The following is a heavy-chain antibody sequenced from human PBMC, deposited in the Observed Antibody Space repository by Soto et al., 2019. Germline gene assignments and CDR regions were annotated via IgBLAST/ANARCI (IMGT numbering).Heavy chain of an antibody. V-gene: IGHV1-18*01. J-gene: IGHJ5*02. Sequence: ASVKVSCKASGYTFTSYGISWVRQAPGQGLEWMGWISAYNGNTNYAQKLQGRVTMTTDTSTSTAYMELRSLRSDDTAVYYCARDRLTYYYDSSGYSWFYPWGQGNLVPVSS. CDR3: ARDRLTYYYDSSGYSWFYP. CDR1: GYTFTSYG. CDR2: ISAYNGNT. D-gene: IGHD3-22*01.